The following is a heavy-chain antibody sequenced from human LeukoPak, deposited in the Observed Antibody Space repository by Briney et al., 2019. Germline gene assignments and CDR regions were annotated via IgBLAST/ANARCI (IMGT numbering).Heavy chain of an antibody. CDR2: IYYSGST. Sequence: TSETLSLTCTVSGGSISSYYWSWIRQPPGKGLEWIGYIYYSGSTNYHPSLKSRVTISVDTSKNQFSLKLSSVTAADTAVYYCARVSVGSTPHGFDYWGQGTLVTVSS. V-gene: IGHV4-59*01. D-gene: IGHD1-26*01. CDR3: ARVSVGSTPHGFDY. CDR1: GGSISSYY. J-gene: IGHJ4*02.